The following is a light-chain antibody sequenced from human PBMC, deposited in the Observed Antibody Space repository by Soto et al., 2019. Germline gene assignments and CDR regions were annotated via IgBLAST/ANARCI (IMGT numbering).Light chain of an antibody. J-gene: IGKJ5*01. CDR3: QQYTGPPTT. CDR1: QTVGSNY. V-gene: IGKV3-20*01. CDR2: XXX. Sequence: EILMTQSPDTLSLSPGERATLSCRASQTVGSNYLAWCQQRPGQSXRXXXXXXXXXXAGIPDRFSGSGSGTDFTLTITRLEPEDSAVYFCQQYTGPPTTFGQGTRLEIK.